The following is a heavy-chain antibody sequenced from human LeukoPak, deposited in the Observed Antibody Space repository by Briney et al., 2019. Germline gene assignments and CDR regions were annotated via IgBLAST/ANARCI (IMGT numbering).Heavy chain of an antibody. CDR3: ARAALPYSTAGGAFDY. CDR1: GGSISSGDYY. D-gene: IGHD6-13*01. Sequence: SETLSLTCTVSGGSISSGDYYWSWIRQPPGKGLEWIGYIYYSGSTYYNPSLKSRVTISVDTSRNQFSLKLSSVTAVDTAVYYCARAALPYSTAGGAFDYWGQGTLVTVSS. V-gene: IGHV4-30-4*01. J-gene: IGHJ4*02. CDR2: IYYSGST.